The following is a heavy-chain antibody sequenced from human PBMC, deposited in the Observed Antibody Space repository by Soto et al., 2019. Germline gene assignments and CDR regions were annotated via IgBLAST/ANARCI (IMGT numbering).Heavy chain of an antibody. V-gene: IGHV3-74*01. D-gene: IGHD5-18*01. CDR2: INSDGSST. CDR1: GFTFSSYW. CDR3: ARVGGYSYGRNNWFDP. Sequence: GGSLRLSCAASGFTFSSYWMHWVRQAPGKGLAWVSRINSDGSSTSYADSVKGRFTISRDNAKNTLYLQMNSLRAEDTAVYYCARVGGYSYGRNNWFDPWGQGTLVTVSS. J-gene: IGHJ5*02.